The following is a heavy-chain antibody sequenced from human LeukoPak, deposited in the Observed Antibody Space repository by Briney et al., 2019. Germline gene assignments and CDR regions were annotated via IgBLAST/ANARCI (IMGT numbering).Heavy chain of an antibody. CDR2: INHSGST. V-gene: IGHV4-34*01. Sequence: SETLSLTYAVYGGSFSGYYWSWIRQPPGKGLEWIGEINHSGSTNYNPSLKSRVTISVDTSKNQFSLKLSSVTAADTAVYYCARLRRRNYYDSSGYPYYFDYWGQGTLVTVSS. CDR3: ARLRRRNYYDSSGYPYYFDY. J-gene: IGHJ4*02. CDR1: GGSFSGYY. D-gene: IGHD3-22*01.